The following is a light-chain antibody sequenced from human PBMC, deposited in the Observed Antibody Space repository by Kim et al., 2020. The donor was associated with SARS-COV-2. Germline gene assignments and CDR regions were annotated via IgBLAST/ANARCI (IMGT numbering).Light chain of an antibody. V-gene: IGLV3-1*01. CDR1: KLGDKY. Sequence: VSPGQTASFTCSGDKLGDKYASWYQQKPGQSPVVVIFRDNRRPSGIPERFSGSNSGNTATLTISGTQAMDEADYYCQAWDSSIYVFGTGTKVTVL. CDR3: QAWDSSIYV. CDR2: RDN. J-gene: IGLJ1*01.